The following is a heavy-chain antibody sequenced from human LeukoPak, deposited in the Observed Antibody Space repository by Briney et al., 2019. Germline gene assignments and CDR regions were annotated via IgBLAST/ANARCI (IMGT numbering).Heavy chain of an antibody. J-gene: IGHJ3*02. CDR3: ATGDALDI. CDR1: GFIFSNAW. CDR2: IKSKANGETR. V-gene: IGHV3-15*01. Sequence: GGSLRLSCAGSGFIFSNAWMSWVRQAPGKGLEWLGRIKSKANGETRDYAAHVKGRSIVSRDDSKKMVYLQMNSLKPEDTAVYYCATGDALDIWGQGTSVIVSS.